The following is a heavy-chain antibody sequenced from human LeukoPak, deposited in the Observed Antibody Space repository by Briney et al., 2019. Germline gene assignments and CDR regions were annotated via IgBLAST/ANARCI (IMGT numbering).Heavy chain of an antibody. D-gene: IGHD6-19*01. Sequence: GGSLRLSCAASGFTFSSYAMSWVRQAPGKGLEWVSYISSSGSTIYYADSVKGRFTISRDNAKNSLYLQMNSLRAEDTAVYYCARGGGWSRGRDWFDPWGQGTLVTVSS. CDR2: ISSSGSTI. CDR3: ARGGGWSRGRDWFDP. J-gene: IGHJ5*02. CDR1: GFTFSSYA. V-gene: IGHV3-48*04.